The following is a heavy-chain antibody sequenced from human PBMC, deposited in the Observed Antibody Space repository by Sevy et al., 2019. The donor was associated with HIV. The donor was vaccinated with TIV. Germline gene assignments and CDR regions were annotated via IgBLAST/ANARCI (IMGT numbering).Heavy chain of an antibody. CDR2: ISGSSNSI. Sequence: GGSLRLSCAASGFTFSSYNMNWVRQAPGKGLEWVSSISGSSNSIYYAESVKGRFIISRDNAKNTLYLQMNSLRADDTAVYYCARGPPDGSYDYFDYWGQGTLVTVSS. CDR1: GFTFSSYN. V-gene: IGHV3-21*06. D-gene: IGHD1-26*01. J-gene: IGHJ4*02. CDR3: ARGPPDGSYDYFDY.